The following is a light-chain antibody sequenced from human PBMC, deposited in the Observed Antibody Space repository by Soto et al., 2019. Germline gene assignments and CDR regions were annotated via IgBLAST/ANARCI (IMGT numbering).Light chain of an antibody. CDR1: SSDVGGYDY. J-gene: IGLJ2*01. Sequence: SALTQPPSASGSPGQSVTISCTGTSSDVGGYDYVSWYQQEPGKAPKVMIYEVSQRPSGVPDRYSGSKSGNTAFLTVSGLQADDEAVYYCSSYAGSNTVVFGGGTKLTVL. V-gene: IGLV2-8*01. CDR3: SSYAGSNTVV. CDR2: EVS.